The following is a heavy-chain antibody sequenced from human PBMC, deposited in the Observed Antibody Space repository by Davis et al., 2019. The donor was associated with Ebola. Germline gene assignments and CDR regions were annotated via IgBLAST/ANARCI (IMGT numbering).Heavy chain of an antibody. CDR2: IFSNDEN. CDR3: ARGSGYSSSWPYNWFDP. CDR1: GFSLSNARMG. J-gene: IGHJ5*02. D-gene: IGHD6-13*01. V-gene: IGHV2-26*01. Sequence: SGPTLVKPTEPLTLTCTVSGFSLSNARMGVSWIRQPPGKALEWLAHIFSNDENSYSTSLKSRLTISKDTSKSQVILTMTNMDPVDTATYYCARGSGYSSSWPYNWFDPWGQGTLVTVSS.